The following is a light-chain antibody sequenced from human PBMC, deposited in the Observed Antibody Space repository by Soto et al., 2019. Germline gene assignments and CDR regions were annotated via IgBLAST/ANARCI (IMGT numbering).Light chain of an antibody. J-gene: IGKJ2*01. V-gene: IGKV3-20*01. Sequence: ETVLTQSPGTLSLSPGERATLSCRASQSVSSNYLAWYQQKPGQTPRLLIYGASSRATGIPDRFSGSGSGTDFTITISRLEPEDFAVYYCQQYGSSPLYTFGQGTKLEIK. CDR2: GAS. CDR1: QSVSSNY. CDR3: QQYGSSPLYT.